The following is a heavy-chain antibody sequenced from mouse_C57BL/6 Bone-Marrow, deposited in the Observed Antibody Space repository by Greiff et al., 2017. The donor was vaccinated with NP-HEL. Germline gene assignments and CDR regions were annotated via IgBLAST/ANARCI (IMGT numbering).Heavy chain of an antibody. Sequence: QVQLQQPGAELVKPGASVKLSCKASGYTFTSYWMQWVKQRPGQGLEWIGEIAPSDSYTNYNQKFKGKATLTVDTSFSTAYMQLSSLTSEDSAVYYCAREGDYYGSSLDYWGQGTTLTVSS. CDR2: IAPSDSYT. CDR1: GYTFTSYW. D-gene: IGHD1-1*01. V-gene: IGHV1-50*01. CDR3: AREGDYYGSSLDY. J-gene: IGHJ2*01.